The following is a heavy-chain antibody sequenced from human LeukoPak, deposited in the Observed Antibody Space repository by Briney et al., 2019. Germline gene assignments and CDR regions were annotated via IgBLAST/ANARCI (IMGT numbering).Heavy chain of an antibody. CDR3: ASAYYDYVWGSYRHGAFDI. D-gene: IGHD3-16*02. V-gene: IGHV1-2*02. Sequence: ASVTVSFKSSVYTFTDYYMHWVRQAPGQGLEWMGWINPNSGGTNYAQKFQGKVTMTRDTSISTAYMELSRLRSDDTAVYYCASAYYDYVWGSYRHGAFDIWGQGTMVTVSS. CDR2: INPNSGGT. J-gene: IGHJ3*02. CDR1: VYTFTDYY.